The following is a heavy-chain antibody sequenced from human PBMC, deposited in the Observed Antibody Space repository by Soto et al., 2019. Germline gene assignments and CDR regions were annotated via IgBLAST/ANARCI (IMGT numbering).Heavy chain of an antibody. Sequence: EVQLVESGGTLVKPGGSLRLSCAASGFPLSSTWINGFRQPPGKGLEWVGHIKSEIDGGTTDYAAPVKGRFTISRDDSKNTLYLQMNSLKTEDTAVYYCTTFFDLYWGQGTLVTVSS. CDR3: TTFFDLY. CDR1: GFPLSSTW. J-gene: IGHJ4*02. CDR2: IKSEIDGGTT. V-gene: IGHV3-15*02. D-gene: IGHD3-3*01.